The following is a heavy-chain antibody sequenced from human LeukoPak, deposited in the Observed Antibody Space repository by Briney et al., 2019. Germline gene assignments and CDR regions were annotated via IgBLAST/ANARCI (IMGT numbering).Heavy chain of an antibody. CDR3: ARHAGAHYDILTGYYREVDYFDY. CDR1: GGSISSYY. J-gene: IGHJ4*02. Sequence: PSETLSLTCTVSGGSISSYYWSWIRQPPGKGLEWIGYIYYSGSTNYNPSLKSRVTISVDTSKNQFSLKLSSVTAADTAVYYCARHAGAHYDILTGYYREVDYFDYWGQGTLVTVSS. D-gene: IGHD3-9*01. V-gene: IGHV4-59*08. CDR2: IYYSGST.